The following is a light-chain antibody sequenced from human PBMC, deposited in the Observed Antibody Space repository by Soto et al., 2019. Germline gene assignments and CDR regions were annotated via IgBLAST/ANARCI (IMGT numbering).Light chain of an antibody. Sequence: EIVLTQSPATLSLSPGERATLSCRAGQSVSNYLGWYQQKSGQAPRLLISDVSNRATGIPDRFSGSGSVTDFTLTISSLEPDIFAVYYCYHGVNGATFGGGTNVEI. CDR2: DVS. CDR1: QSVSNY. CDR3: YHGVNGAT. J-gene: IGKJ4*01. V-gene: IGKV3-11*01.